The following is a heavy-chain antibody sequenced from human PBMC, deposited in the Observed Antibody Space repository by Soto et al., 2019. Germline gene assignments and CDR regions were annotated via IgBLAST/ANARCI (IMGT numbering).Heavy chain of an antibody. Sequence: PGGSLRLSCAASGFTFSSYGMHWVRQAPGKGLEWVAVIWYDGSNKYYADSVKGRFTISRDNSKNALYLQMNSLRAEDTAVYYCARDQGIVLMVYASDYWGQAPLVTVSS. CDR2: IWYDGSNK. CDR3: ARDQGIVLMVYASDY. J-gene: IGHJ4*02. D-gene: IGHD2-8*01. V-gene: IGHV3-33*01. CDR1: GFTFSSYG.